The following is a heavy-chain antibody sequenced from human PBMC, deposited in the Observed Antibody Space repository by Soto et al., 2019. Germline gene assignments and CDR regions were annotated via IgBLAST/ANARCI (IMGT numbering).Heavy chain of an antibody. CDR3: ARAYRVLTTVVTPWFDP. CDR2: INSDGSST. CDR1: GFTFSSYW. J-gene: IGHJ5*02. D-gene: IGHD4-17*01. V-gene: IGHV3-74*01. Sequence: GGSLSLSCAASGFTFSSYWMHWVRQAPVNVLVWVSRINSDGSSTSYADSVKGRFTISRDNAKNTLYLQMNSLRAEDTAVYYCARAYRVLTTVVTPWFDPWGQGTLVTVSS.